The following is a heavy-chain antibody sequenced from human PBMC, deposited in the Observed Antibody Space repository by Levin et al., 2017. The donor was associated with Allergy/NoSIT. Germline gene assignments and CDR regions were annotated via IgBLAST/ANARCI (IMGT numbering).Heavy chain of an antibody. CDR1: GFTFRNAM. Sequence: PGGSLRLSCAASGFTFRNAMMSWVRQAPGKGLEWVGRIKSRSDGGTTEYASPVKGRFTLSRDDSKNTLFLQMNSLKPEGSGVYYCATEEGSFYFWGRGTRVTVSS. D-gene: IGHD3-10*01. CDR3: ATEEGSFYF. CDR2: IKSRSDGGTT. V-gene: IGHV3-15*01. J-gene: IGHJ4*02.